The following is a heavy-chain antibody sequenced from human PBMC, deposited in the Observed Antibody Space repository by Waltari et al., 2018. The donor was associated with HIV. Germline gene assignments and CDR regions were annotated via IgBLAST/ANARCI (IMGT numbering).Heavy chain of an antibody. J-gene: IGHJ4*02. CDR2: IIPILGIA. CDR3: ARDAAKYYDSSGYYDY. D-gene: IGHD3-22*01. Sequence: QVQLVQSGAEVKKPGSSVKVSCKASGGTFSSYTISWVRQAPGQGLEWMGRIIPILGIANDAQKFQGRVTITADKSTSTAYMELSSLRSEDTAVYDCARDAAKYYDSSGYYDYWGQGTLVTVSS. CDR1: GGTFSSYT. V-gene: IGHV1-69*08.